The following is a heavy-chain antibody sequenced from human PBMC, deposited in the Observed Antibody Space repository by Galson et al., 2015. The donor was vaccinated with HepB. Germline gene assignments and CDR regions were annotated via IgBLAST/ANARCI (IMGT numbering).Heavy chain of an antibody. CDR2: IDPSDSYT. J-gene: IGHJ4*02. CDR1: GYSYTSYW. CDR3: ARHEIARQVDY. D-gene: IGHD5-24*01. Sequence: QSGAEVKKPGESLRISCKGSGYSYTSYWITWVRQMPGKGLEWMGRIDPSDSYTNYSPSFQGHVTISADKSITTAYLQWSSLKASDTAMYYCARHEIARQVDYWGQGTLVIVSS. V-gene: IGHV5-10-1*01.